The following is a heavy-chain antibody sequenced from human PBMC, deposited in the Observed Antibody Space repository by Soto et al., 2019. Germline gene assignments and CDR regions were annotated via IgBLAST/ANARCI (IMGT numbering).Heavy chain of an antibody. CDR1: GFTFSSSY. Sequence: EVHLVESGGGLVQPGGSLRLSCATSGFTFSSSYMSWIRQAPGKGLEWVSVFYSGGSTFYADSVKGRFTISRHNSQNTLYLQMNSLRADDTAVYYCARGGGGYCSGGACYNLDYWGQGTLVTVSS. CDR2: FYSGGST. J-gene: IGHJ4*02. D-gene: IGHD2-15*01. CDR3: ARGGGGYCSGGACYNLDY. V-gene: IGHV3-53*04.